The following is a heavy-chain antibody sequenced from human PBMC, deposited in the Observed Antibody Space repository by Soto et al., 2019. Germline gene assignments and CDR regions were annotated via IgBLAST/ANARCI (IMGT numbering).Heavy chain of an antibody. V-gene: IGHV4-59*08. CDR2: IYYSGST. CDR3: ARGVTVFGLVSRFWFDP. J-gene: IGHJ5*02. Sequence: SETLSLTCTVSCGSISSYYWSWIRQPPGKGLEWIGYIYYSGSTNYNPSLKSRVVISIDTSRNQFSLRLNSLTAADRAVYFCARGVTVFGLVSRFWFDPWGQGTVVTVSS. CDR1: CGSISSYY. D-gene: IGHD3-3*01.